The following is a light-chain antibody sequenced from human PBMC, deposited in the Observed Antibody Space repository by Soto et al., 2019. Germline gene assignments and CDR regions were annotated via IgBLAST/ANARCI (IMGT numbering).Light chain of an antibody. CDR1: QSISVS. Sequence: DIQMTQSPSTLSASVGDRVTITCRASQSISVSLAWYQQKPGKAPKLLIYDASTLESGVPSRFSGSGSGTEFTLTISSLQPDDFATYYCQQYKSYLWTFGQGTKVDIK. CDR2: DAS. J-gene: IGKJ1*01. CDR3: QQYKSYLWT. V-gene: IGKV1-5*01.